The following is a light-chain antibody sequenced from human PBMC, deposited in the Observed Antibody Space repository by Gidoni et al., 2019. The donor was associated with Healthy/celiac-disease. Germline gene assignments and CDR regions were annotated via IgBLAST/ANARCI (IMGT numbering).Light chain of an antibody. Sequence: IVLTQSPATLSLSPGARATLSCRASQSVSSYLAWYQQNPGQAPSLLIYDASNRATGIPARFSGSGSGTDFTLTTSSLEPEDFAVYYCQQRSNWPRAYTFXXXTKLEIK. CDR3: QQRSNWPRAYT. J-gene: IGKJ2*01. CDR1: QSVSSY. V-gene: IGKV3-11*01. CDR2: DAS.